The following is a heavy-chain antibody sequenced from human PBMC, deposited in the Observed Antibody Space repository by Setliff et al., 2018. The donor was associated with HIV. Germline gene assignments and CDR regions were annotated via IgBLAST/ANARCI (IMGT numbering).Heavy chain of an antibody. D-gene: IGHD1-26*01. CDR1: GGSFSDYY. J-gene: IGHJ4*02. CDR2: INHSGRT. Sequence: SETLSLTCAVYGGSFSDYYWSWIRQPPGKGLEWIGEINHSGRTKYNPSLKSRVTMSVDTSKNQFSLQLTSVTAADTALYYCATYAVGEGGRGHWGQGVLVTVSS. CDR3: ATYAVGEGGRGH. V-gene: IGHV4-34*01.